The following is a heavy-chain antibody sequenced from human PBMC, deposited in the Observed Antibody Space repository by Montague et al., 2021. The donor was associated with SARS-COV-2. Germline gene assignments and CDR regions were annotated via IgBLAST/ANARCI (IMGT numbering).Heavy chain of an antibody. D-gene: IGHD6-19*01. J-gene: IGHJ4*02. CDR1: GFTFSSYA. Sequence: SLRLSCAASGFTFSSYAMSWVRQAPGKGLEWVSGVTGSGDNTFYADSVKGRFSISSDNSKNTLFLQMSSLRAEDTAVYYCAKKRIAVAGPGAVHYWGQGTLVTVSS. V-gene: IGHV3-23*01. CDR2: VTGSGDNT. CDR3: AKKRIAVAGPGAVHY.